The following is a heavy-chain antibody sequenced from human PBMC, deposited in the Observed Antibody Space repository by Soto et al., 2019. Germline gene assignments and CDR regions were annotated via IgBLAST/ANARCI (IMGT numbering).Heavy chain of an antibody. D-gene: IGHD2-8*01. J-gene: IGHJ4*02. CDR2: VYPGDSDT. Sequence: GESLKISCQGSGYSFTSYWIAWVRQMPGKGREWMGIVYPGDSDTRYSPSFQGQVTISADKSISTAYLQWSSLKASDTAMYYCARLSGCRNGVCYKFDYWGQGTLVTVSS. V-gene: IGHV5-51*01. CDR1: GYSFTSYW. CDR3: ARLSGCRNGVCYKFDY.